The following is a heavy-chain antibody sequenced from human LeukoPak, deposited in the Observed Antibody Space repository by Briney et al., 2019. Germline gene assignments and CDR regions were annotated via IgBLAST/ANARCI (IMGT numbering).Heavy chain of an antibody. V-gene: IGHV4-61*01. J-gene: IGHJ3*02. D-gene: IGHD3-22*01. Sequence: PSETLSLTCTVSGDCVSSGYYYWIWIRQPPGKGLEWIGNIYYTGSTNYNPSLKSRVTISVDTSKNQFSLKLNSETAADMAVYYCARNYYDSSGYYLFDAFDIWGQGTMVTISS. CDR3: ARNYYDSSGYYLFDAFDI. CDR1: GDCVSSGYYY. CDR2: IYYTGST.